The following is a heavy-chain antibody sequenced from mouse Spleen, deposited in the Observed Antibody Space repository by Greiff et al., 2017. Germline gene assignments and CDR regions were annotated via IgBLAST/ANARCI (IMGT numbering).Heavy chain of an antibody. CDR1: GYTFTSYW. Sequence: QVQLQQSGAELVRPGTSVKLSCKASGYTFTSYWMHWVKQRPGQGLEWIGVIDPSDSYTNYNQKFKGKATLTVDTSSSTAYMQLSSLTSEDSAVYYCASGDGYHGGFAYWGQGTLVTVSA. CDR3: ASGDGYHGGFAY. D-gene: IGHD2-3*01. J-gene: IGHJ3*01. V-gene: IGHV1-59*01. CDR2: IDPSDSYT.